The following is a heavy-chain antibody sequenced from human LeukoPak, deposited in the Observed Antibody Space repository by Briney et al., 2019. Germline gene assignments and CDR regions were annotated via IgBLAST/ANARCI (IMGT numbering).Heavy chain of an antibody. CDR2: INHSGST. CDR3: ARGPEYYYDSSGYYYAYYFDY. Sequence: SETLSLTCAVYGGSFSGYYWSWIRQPPGKGLEWIGEINHSGSTNYNPSLKSRVTISVDTSKNQFSLKLSSVTAADTAVYYCARGPEYYYDSSGYYYAYYFDYWGLGTLVTVSS. J-gene: IGHJ4*02. D-gene: IGHD3-22*01. CDR1: GGSFSGYY. V-gene: IGHV4-34*01.